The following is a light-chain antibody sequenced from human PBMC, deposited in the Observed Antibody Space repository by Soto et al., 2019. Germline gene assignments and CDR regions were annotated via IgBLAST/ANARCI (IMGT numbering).Light chain of an antibody. CDR2: DAS. CDR3: QHRSKWPPT. Sequence: EIVLTQFPATLSLSPGERATLSCRASQSVSSYLAWYQQKPGQAPRLLIYDASNRATGIPARFSGSGSGTDFTLTISSLEPEDFAVYYCQHRSKWPPTFGPGTKVDIK. J-gene: IGKJ3*01. V-gene: IGKV3-11*01. CDR1: QSVSSY.